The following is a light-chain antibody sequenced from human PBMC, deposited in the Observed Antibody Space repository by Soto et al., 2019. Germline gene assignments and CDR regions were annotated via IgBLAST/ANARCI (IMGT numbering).Light chain of an antibody. CDR3: QHYGSPVT. CDR1: QRVSSSY. CDR2: GAS. Sequence: EIVLTQSPGTLSLSPGERATLSCRASQRVSSSYLAWYQQKPGQSPRLLIYGASSRATSIPDRFSGSGSGTDFALTISRLEPEDFAVYYCQHYGSPVTFGQGTKVEIK. V-gene: IGKV3-20*01. J-gene: IGKJ1*01.